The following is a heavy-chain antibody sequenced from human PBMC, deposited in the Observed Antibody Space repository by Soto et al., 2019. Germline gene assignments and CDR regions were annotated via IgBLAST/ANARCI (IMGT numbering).Heavy chain of an antibody. CDR1: GYTLTSYD. CDR2: MNPNSANT. J-gene: IGHJ4*02. D-gene: IGHD3-9*01. CDR3: TKLPQYDILTGYLNYFDY. V-gene: IGHV1-8*01. Sequence: GASVKVSCKASGYTLTSYDINWVRQATGQGLEWMGWMNPNSANTGYAQKFQGRVTMTRNTSISTAYMELSSLRSEDTAVYYCTKLPQYDILTGYLNYFDYWGQGTLVTVSS.